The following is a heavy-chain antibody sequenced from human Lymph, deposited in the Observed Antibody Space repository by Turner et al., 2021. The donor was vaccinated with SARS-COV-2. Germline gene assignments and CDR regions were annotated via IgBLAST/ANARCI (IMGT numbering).Heavy chain of an antibody. CDR2: ISGNNDNT. CDR3: ARSNFDWLFSPDWFDP. V-gene: IGHV1-18*01. CDR1: GYTFTNYG. Sequence: QVQLVQSGAEVKKPGASVKVSCKASGYTFTNYGISWVRQAPGEGLEWMGWISGNNDNTNYAQKLQCRVTMTTDTSTSTAYMELRSLRSDDTAVYYCARSNFDWLFSPDWFDPWGQGTLVIVSS. D-gene: IGHD3-9*01. J-gene: IGHJ5*02.